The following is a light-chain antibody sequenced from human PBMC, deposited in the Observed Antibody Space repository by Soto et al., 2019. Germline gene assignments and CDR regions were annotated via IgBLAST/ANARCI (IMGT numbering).Light chain of an antibody. CDR1: RSISRY. CDR3: QQLYTFPQT. J-gene: IGKJ1*01. CDR2: AAS. Sequence: IHLVFSPASLSPSVGHRVTMTCRASRSISRYLSWYQQKPGQGPNLLIYAASSLESGVPSRFSGSGSGTDFTLTISSLQPEDFATYYCQQLYTFPQTFGRGTKVDIK. V-gene: IGKV1-39*01.